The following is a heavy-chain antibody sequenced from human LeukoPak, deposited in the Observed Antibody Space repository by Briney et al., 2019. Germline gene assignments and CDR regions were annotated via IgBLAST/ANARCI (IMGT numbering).Heavy chain of an antibody. V-gene: IGHV3-9*01. D-gene: IGHD5-18*01. Sequence: GGSLRLSCAASGFTFDDYAMHWVWQAPGKGLEWVSGISWNSGSIGYADSVKGRFTISRDNAKNSLYLQMNSLRAEDTALYYCAKDMEGQLWLVAFDIWGQGTMVTVSS. CDR2: ISWNSGSI. J-gene: IGHJ3*02. CDR3: AKDMEGQLWLVAFDI. CDR1: GFTFDDYA.